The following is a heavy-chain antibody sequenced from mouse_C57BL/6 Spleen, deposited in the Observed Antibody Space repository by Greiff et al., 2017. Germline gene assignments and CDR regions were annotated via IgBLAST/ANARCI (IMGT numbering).Heavy chain of an antibody. CDR3: AWIYYGNPYYFDY. V-gene: IGHV14-2*01. D-gene: IGHD2-1*01. J-gene: IGHJ2*01. CDR1: GFNIKDYY. Sequence: EVKLMESGAELVKPGASVKLSCTASGFNIKDYYMHWVKQRTEQGLEWIGRIDPEDGETKYAPKFQGKATITADTSSNTAYLQLSSLTSEDTAVYYCAWIYYGNPYYFDYWGQGTTLTVSS. CDR2: IDPEDGET.